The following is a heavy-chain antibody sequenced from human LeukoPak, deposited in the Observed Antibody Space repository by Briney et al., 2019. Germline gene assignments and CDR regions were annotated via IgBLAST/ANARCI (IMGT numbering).Heavy chain of an antibody. CDR3: AREYSIRAAAGTSCYFDY. D-gene: IGHD6-13*01. Sequence: ASVKVSCKASGYTFTGYCMHWVRQAPGQGLEWMGWINPNSGGTNYAQKFQGRVTMTRDTSISTAYMELSRLRSDDTAVYYCAREYSIRAAAGTSCYFDYRGQGTLVTVSS. CDR1: GYTFTGYC. V-gene: IGHV1-2*02. J-gene: IGHJ4*02. CDR2: INPNSGGT.